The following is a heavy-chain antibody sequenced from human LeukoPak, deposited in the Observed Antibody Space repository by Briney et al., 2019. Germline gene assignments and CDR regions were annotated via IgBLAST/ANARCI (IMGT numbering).Heavy chain of an antibody. CDR3: ARAAAPPYYYDSSGYYSGAMDFDY. D-gene: IGHD3-22*01. CDR1: GYTFTSYY. Sequence: ASVKVSCKASGYTFTSYYMHWVRQAPGQGLEWMGIINPSGGSTSYAQQFQGRVTMTRDMSTSTVYMELSSLRSEDTAVYYCARAAAPPYYYDSSGYYSGAMDFDYWGQGTLVTVSS. J-gene: IGHJ4*02. CDR2: INPSGGST. V-gene: IGHV1-46*01.